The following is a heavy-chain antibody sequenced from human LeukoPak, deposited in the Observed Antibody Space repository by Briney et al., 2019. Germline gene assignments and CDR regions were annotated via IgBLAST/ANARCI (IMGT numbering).Heavy chain of an antibody. V-gene: IGHV1-69*05. CDR2: IIPIFGTA. J-gene: IGHJ2*01. CDR1: GGTFSSYA. CDR3: ASEGAMVRVFDL. Sequence: GASVKVSCKASGGTFSSYAISWVRQAPGQGLEWMGGIIPIFGTANYAQKFQGRVTITTDESTSTAYMELSSLRSEDTAVYYCASEGAMVRVFDLWGRGTLVTVAS. D-gene: IGHD3-10*01.